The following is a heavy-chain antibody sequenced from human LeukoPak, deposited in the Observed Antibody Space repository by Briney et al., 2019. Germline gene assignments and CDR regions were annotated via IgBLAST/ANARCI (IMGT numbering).Heavy chain of an antibody. Sequence: PGRSLRLSCAASGFTFSSYGMHWVRQARGNGLEWVAVIWYDGSNKYYADSVKGRFTISRDNSKNTLYLQMNSLRAEDTAVYYCASRDLATHIDAFDIWGQGTMVTVSS. J-gene: IGHJ3*02. CDR2: IWYDGSNK. V-gene: IGHV3-33*01. D-gene: IGHD3-10*01. CDR1: GFTFSSYG. CDR3: ASRDLATHIDAFDI.